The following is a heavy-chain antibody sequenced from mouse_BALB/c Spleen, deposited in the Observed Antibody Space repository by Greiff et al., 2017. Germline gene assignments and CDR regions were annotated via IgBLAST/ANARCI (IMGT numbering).Heavy chain of an antibody. CDR3: TRRHYYDYDLF. J-gene: IGHJ3*01. D-gene: IGHD2-4*01. CDR1: GFTFSNYW. Sequence: DVKLVESGGGLVQPGGSMKLSCVASGFTFSNYWMNWVRQSPEKGLEWVAEIRLKSNNYATHYAESVKGRFTISRDDSKNSVYLQMNNLRAEDTGIYYCTRRHYYDYDLFWSQGTLVTVSA. CDR2: IRLKSNNYAT. V-gene: IGHV6-6*02.